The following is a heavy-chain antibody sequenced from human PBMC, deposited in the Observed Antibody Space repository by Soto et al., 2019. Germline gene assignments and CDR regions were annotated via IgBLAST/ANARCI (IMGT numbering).Heavy chain of an antibody. J-gene: IGHJ6*02. V-gene: IGHV3-74*01. CDR3: AKVLVGYCSGGSCYGYYYGMDV. D-gene: IGHD2-15*01. Sequence: EVQLVESGGGLVQPGGSLRLSCAASGFTFSSFWMHWVRQVPGKGLVWVSHINSDGTTTNYADSVKGRFTISRDNSKNTLYLQMNSLRAEDTAVYYCAKVLVGYCSGGSCYGYYYGMDVWGQGTTVTVSS. CDR2: INSDGTTT. CDR1: GFTFSSFW.